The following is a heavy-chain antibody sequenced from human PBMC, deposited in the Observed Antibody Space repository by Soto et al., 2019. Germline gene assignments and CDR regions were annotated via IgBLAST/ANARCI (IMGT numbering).Heavy chain of an antibody. D-gene: IGHD6-13*01. Sequence: GASVKVSCKASGYTFTGYGITWVRQAPGQGLEWMGWISGYNDNTNYAQKVQGRVTMTTDTSTRTAYMELRSLRYDDTAVYYCARGMRQQLVDFFDYWGQGTLVTVSS. CDR3: ARGMRQQLVDFFDY. J-gene: IGHJ4*02. V-gene: IGHV1-18*01. CDR1: GYTFTGYG. CDR2: ISGYNDNT.